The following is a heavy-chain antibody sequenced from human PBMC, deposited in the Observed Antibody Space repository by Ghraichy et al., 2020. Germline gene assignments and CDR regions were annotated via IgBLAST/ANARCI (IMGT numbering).Heavy chain of an antibody. CDR2: ISSSSSTI. Sequence: GGSLRLSCAASGFTFSSYSMNWVRQAPGKGLEWVSYISSSSSTIYYADSVKGRFTISRDNAKNSLYLQMNSLRAEDTAVYYCAREPSVSNYDFWSGYGNWFDPWGQGTLVTVSS. CDR1: GFTFSSYS. V-gene: IGHV3-48*01. CDR3: AREPSVSNYDFWSGYGNWFDP. J-gene: IGHJ5*02. D-gene: IGHD3-3*01.